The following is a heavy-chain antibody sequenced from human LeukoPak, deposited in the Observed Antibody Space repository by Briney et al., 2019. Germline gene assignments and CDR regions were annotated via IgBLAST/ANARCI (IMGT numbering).Heavy chain of an antibody. CDR2: IYYTGST. D-gene: IGHD5-24*01. CDR1: GDSISLYY. V-gene: IGHV4-59*01. CDR3: ARGHGYLDY. J-gene: IGHJ4*02. Sequence: SETLSLTCTVSGDSISLYYWSWIRQPPGKGLEWIGYIYYTGSTKSNPSLKSRVTISVDTSKNQFSLKLSSVTAADTAVYYCARGHGYLDYWGQGTLVTVSS.